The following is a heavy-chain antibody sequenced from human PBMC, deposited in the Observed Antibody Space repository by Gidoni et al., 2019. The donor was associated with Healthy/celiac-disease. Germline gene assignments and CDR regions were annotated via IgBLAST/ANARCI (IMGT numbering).Heavy chain of an antibody. D-gene: IGHD1-1*01. Sequence: EVQLLESGGGLVQPGGSLRLSCAASGFTFSSYAMSWVRQAPGKGLEWVSAISGSGGSTYYADSVKGRFTISRDNYKNTLYLQMNSLRAEDTAVYYCAKQGAGLYYFDYWGQGTLVTVSS. V-gene: IGHV3-23*01. CDR3: AKQGAGLYYFDY. J-gene: IGHJ4*02. CDR1: GFTFSSYA. CDR2: ISGSGGST.